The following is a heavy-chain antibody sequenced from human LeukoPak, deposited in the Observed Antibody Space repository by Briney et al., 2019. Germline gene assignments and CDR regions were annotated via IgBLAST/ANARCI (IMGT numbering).Heavy chain of an antibody. CDR1: GGSFSGYY. CDR3: AGALGGVDY. J-gene: IGHJ4*02. Sequence: SETLSLTCAVYGGSFSGYYWSWIRQPPGKGLEWIGEINHSGSTNYNPSLKRRVTISVNTSKSQFSLKLSSVTAADTAVYYCAGALGGVDYWGQGTLVTVSS. D-gene: IGHD1-26*01. V-gene: IGHV4-34*01. CDR2: INHSGST.